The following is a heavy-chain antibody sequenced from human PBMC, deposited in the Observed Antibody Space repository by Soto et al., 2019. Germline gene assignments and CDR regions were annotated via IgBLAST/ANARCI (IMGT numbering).Heavy chain of an antibody. CDR2: INAGKGNT. V-gene: IGHV1-3*01. J-gene: IGHJ4*02. CDR3: ARSEVIPEGCDY. CDR1: GYIFTTYA. Sequence: GASVKVSCKASGYIFTTYALHWVRQAPGQRPEWMGWINAGKGNTKYSQKFQDRVTITRDTSASVAYMELSSLASEDTAVYYCARSEVIPEGCDYWGQGTLVTVSS. D-gene: IGHD3-16*02.